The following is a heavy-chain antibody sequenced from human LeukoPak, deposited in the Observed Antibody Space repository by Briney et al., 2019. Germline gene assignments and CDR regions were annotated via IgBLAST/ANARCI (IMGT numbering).Heavy chain of an antibody. CDR2: VDTSGST. D-gene: IGHD4-17*01. CDR3: ARDQGLTVSPYYYYYGMDV. V-gene: IGHV4-4*07. CDR1: GGSISGYY. J-gene: IGHJ6*02. Sequence: SETLSLTCSVSGGSISGYYWSWIRQPAGKGLEWIGRVDTSGSTDYNPSLKSRFTMSVDTSRNQLSLKLYSVTAADTAVYYCARDQGLTVSPYYYYYGMDVWGQGTTLTVSS.